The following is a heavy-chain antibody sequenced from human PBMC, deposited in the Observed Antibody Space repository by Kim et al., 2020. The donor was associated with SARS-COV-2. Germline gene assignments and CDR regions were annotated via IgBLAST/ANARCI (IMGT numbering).Heavy chain of an antibody. Sequence: GGSLRLSCAASGFTFSTYGMHWVRQAPGKGLEWVAVVSNDVSNKYYADSVKGRFTISRDNSKNTLYLQMNSLRAEDTAVYYCAKDQMGLGYIFDYWGQGTLVTVSS. D-gene: IGHD5-18*01. CDR2: VSNDVSNK. J-gene: IGHJ4*02. V-gene: IGHV3-30*18. CDR3: AKDQMGLGYIFDY. CDR1: GFTFSTYG.